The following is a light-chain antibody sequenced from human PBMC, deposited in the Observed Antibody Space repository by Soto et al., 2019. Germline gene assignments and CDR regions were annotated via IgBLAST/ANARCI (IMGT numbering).Light chain of an antibody. CDR3: QQYDYLWT. CDR2: GAS. CDR1: QSVRTG. Sequence: MVMTQSPATLSVSPGEGATLSCRASQSVRTGLAWYQQKPGQAPRLLFYGASIRATGVPARFSGSGSGTEFTLTITSLQSEDFAVYYCQQYDYLWTFGQGTKVDIK. V-gene: IGKV3-15*01. J-gene: IGKJ1*01.